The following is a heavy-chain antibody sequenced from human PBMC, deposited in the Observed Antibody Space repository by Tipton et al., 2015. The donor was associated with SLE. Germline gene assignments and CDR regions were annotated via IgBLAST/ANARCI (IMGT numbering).Heavy chain of an antibody. V-gene: IGHV4-39*07. CDR3: ARGPGRSSSSDY. J-gene: IGHJ4*02. CDR1: GGSISSSSYY. Sequence: TLSLTCTVSGGSISSSSYYWGWIRQPPGKGLEWIGEINHSGSTNYNPSLKSRVTISVDTSKNQFSLKLGSVTAADTAVYYCARGPGRSSSSDYWGQGTLVTVSS. D-gene: IGHD6-6*01. CDR2: INHSGST.